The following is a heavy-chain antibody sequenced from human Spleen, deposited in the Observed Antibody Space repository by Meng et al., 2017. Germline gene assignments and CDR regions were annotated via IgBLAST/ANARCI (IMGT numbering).Heavy chain of an antibody. J-gene: IGHJ1*01. CDR2: INPDGGST. CDR1: GYTFNRHW. Sequence: QGQLVQSGAEVMKPGASVKLSCKASGYTFNRHWMHWVRQAPGQGLEWMGIINPDGGSTIYAQNFQGRVTMTRDTSTNTVYMELSSLRFDDTAVYYCARAVAGFEYFQHWGQGTLVTVSS. CDR3: ARAVAGFEYFQH. D-gene: IGHD6-19*01. V-gene: IGHV1-46*02.